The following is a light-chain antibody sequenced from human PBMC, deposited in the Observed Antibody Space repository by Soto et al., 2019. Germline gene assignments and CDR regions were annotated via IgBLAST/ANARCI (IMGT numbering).Light chain of an antibody. CDR2: RNN. CDR3: SSYAGNSALV. CDR1: SSNIGTNN. V-gene: IGLV1-47*01. Sequence: QSVLTQPPSASGTPGQRVTISCSGSSSNIGTNNVYWYHQVPGTAPKLLIYRNNHRSSGVPDRFSGSKSGTSASLAISGLRSEDEADYYCSSYAGNSALVFGGGTKLTVL. J-gene: IGLJ2*01.